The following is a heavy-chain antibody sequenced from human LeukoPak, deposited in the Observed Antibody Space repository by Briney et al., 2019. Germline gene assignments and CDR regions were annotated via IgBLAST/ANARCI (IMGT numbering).Heavy chain of an antibody. Sequence: GGSLRLSCAASGFTFSSYAMSWVRQAPGKGLEWVSAISGSGGSTYYADSVKGRFTISRDNSKNTLYLQMNSLRAEDTAVYYCAKGVYCSSTSCYRTPRSAYYYGMDVWGQGTTVTVSS. CDR1: GFTFSSYA. CDR2: ISGSGGST. J-gene: IGHJ6*02. D-gene: IGHD2-2*02. V-gene: IGHV3-23*01. CDR3: AKGVYCSSTSCYRTPRSAYYYGMDV.